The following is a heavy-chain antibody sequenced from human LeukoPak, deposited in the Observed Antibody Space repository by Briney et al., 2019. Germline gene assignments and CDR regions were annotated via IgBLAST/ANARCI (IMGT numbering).Heavy chain of an antibody. CDR1: GSRFTSYW. Sequence: GESLNIYGKGSGSRFTSYWIGWVRQMPGKGLEWMGIIYPGDSDTRYSTSFQGQVTISADKSISTAYLQWSSLKASDTAMYNCARKRGYNFDYWGQGTLVTVSS. D-gene: IGHD5-24*01. CDR2: IYPGDSDT. J-gene: IGHJ4*02. V-gene: IGHV5-51*01. CDR3: ARKRGYNFDY.